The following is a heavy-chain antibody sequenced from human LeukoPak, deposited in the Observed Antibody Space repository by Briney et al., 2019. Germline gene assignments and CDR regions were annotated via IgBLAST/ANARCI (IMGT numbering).Heavy chain of an antibody. CDR3: ARDGQWELIPSDAFDI. D-gene: IGHD1-26*01. CDR2: INPSGSST. J-gene: IGHJ3*02. CDR1: GYTFTSYG. Sequence: ASVKVSCKASGYTFTSYGISWVRQAPGQGLEWMGIINPSGSSTSYAQKFQGRVTMTRDTSTSTVYMELSSLRSEDTAVYYCARDGQWELIPSDAFDIWGQGTMVTVSS. V-gene: IGHV1-46*01.